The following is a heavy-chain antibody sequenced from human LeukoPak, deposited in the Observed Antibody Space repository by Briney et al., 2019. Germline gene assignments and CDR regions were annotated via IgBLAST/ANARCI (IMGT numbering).Heavy chain of an antibody. Sequence: ASVKVSCKASGFTFTSSAMQWVRQARGQRLEWIGWIVVGSGNTNYAQEFQERVTITRDMSTSTAYMELSSLRSEDTAVYYCAAGRLGSWAFDIWGQGTMVTVSS. CDR1: GFTFTSSA. J-gene: IGHJ3*02. CDR2: IVVGSGNT. V-gene: IGHV1-58*02. D-gene: IGHD3-16*01. CDR3: AAGRLGSWAFDI.